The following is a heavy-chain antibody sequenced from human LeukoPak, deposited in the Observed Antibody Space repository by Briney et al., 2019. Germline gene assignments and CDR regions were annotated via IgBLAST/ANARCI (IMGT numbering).Heavy chain of an antibody. D-gene: IGHD3-22*01. CDR1: GFTFSSYA. CDR3: AKGSYYDSDGFYQHFDY. V-gene: IGHV3-30*18. J-gene: IGHJ4*02. CDR2: ISFDGSNK. Sequence: GGSLRLSCAASGFTFSSYAMSWVRQAPGKGLEWVALISFDGSNKYYADSVKGRFTISRDNSKNTLYLQMNSLRAEDTAVYYCAKGSYYDSDGFYQHFDYWGQGTLVTVSS.